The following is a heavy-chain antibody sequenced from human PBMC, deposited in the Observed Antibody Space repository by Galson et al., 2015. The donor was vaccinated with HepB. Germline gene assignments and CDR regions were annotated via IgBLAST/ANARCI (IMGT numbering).Heavy chain of an antibody. V-gene: IGHV3-30-3*01. Sequence: SLRLSCAASGFTFSSYAMHWVRQAPGKGLEWVAVISYDGSNKYYADSVKGRFTISRDNSKNTLYLQMNSLRAEDTAVYYCARPPYDSSGYYYPRFDYWGQGTLVTVSS. J-gene: IGHJ4*02. D-gene: IGHD3-22*01. CDR2: ISYDGSNK. CDR1: GFTFSSYA. CDR3: ARPPYDSSGYYYPRFDY.